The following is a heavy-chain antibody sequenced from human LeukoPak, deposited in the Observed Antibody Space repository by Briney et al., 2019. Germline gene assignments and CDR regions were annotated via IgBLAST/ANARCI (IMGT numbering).Heavy chain of an antibody. CDR3: AKDRYCGGGTCYWSYFDY. Sequence: GGSLRLSCAASGFTFRTYAMSWVRQAPGKGLEWVSAISGGGGSTYYADSVKGRFTISRDNSKNTLFLQMNSLRAEDTAVYYCAKDRYCGGGTCYWSYFDYWGQGTLVTVCS. CDR1: GFTFRTYA. D-gene: IGHD2-15*01. CDR2: ISGGGGST. V-gene: IGHV3-23*01. J-gene: IGHJ4*01.